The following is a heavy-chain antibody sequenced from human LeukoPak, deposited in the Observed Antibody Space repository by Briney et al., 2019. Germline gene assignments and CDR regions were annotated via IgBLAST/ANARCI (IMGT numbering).Heavy chain of an antibody. D-gene: IGHD2-15*01. CDR1: GLTFNNYN. Sequence: GGSLRLSCVASGLTFNNYNMNWVRQAPGKGLEWVSLISSDGSYIYYADSVRGRFTISRDNAKNSLYQQMNSLRAEDTAVYFCASPHYCSGSSCCFGYWGQGTLVTVSS. CDR3: ASPHYCSGSSCCFGY. V-gene: IGHV3-21*01. CDR2: ISSDGSYI. J-gene: IGHJ4*03.